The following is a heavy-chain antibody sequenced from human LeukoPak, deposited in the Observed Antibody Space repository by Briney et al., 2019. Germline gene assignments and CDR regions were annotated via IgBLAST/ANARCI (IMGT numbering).Heavy chain of an antibody. Sequence: PSETLSLTCTVSGGSISSYYWSWIRQPPGKGLEWIGYIYYSGSTNYNPSLKSRVTISVDTPKNQFSLKLSSVTAADTAVYYCARVTPTLYSSGWYPSYFDLWGRGTLVTVSS. CDR3: ARVTPTLYSSGWYPSYFDL. D-gene: IGHD6-19*01. J-gene: IGHJ2*01. V-gene: IGHV4-59*01. CDR2: IYYSGST. CDR1: GGSISSYY.